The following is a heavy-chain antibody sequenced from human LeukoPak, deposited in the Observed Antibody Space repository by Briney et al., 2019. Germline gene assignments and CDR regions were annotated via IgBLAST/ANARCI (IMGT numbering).Heavy chain of an antibody. D-gene: IGHD2-8*02. V-gene: IGHV1-58*01. CDR3: AAVPNANAWYWDDAFDI. CDR1: GFTFTTSA. CDR2: IVVGSGNT. J-gene: IGHJ3*02. Sequence: TSVKVSCKASGFTFTTSAVQWVRQARGQRLEWIGRIVVGSGNTDHAQKFQGRLTITRDISTSTAYMELSSLTFDDTAVYYCAAVPNANAWYWDDAFDIWGQGTMVTVSS.